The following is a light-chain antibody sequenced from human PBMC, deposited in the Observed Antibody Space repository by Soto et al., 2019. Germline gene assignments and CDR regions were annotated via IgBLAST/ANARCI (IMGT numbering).Light chain of an antibody. CDR2: AAS. CDR3: QQFHSYPRT. V-gene: IGKV1-8*01. CDR1: RGIGSY. Sequence: IQMTQSPSSFSASTGDRVTITCRASRGIGSYLAWFQQKPGQAPKLLIYAASTLQSGVPSRFSGSGSGTDFTLTISCLQSEDFATYYCQQFHSYPRTFGQGTKV. J-gene: IGKJ1*01.